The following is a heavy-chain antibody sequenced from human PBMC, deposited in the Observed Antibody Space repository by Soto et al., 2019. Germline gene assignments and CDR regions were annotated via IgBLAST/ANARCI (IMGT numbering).Heavy chain of an antibody. J-gene: IGHJ6*02. CDR1: GLTFSDSA. D-gene: IGHD5-12*01. Sequence: EVQLVESGGGLVQPGGSLKLSCAASGLTFSDSAIHWVRQASGKGLEWVGRIRSKTNNYAPTYAASVKGRFTISRADSKNTAYLQMNSLKTEDTAVYYCTIHNNELRFYSYNGIDFWGQGTTVTLSS. V-gene: IGHV3-73*02. CDR3: TIHNNELRFYSYNGIDF. CDR2: IRSKTNNYAP.